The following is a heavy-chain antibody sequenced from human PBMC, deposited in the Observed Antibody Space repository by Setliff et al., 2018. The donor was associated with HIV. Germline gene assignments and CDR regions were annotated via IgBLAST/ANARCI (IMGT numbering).Heavy chain of an antibody. Sequence: PGGSLRLSCAASGFTFSSYAMSWVRQAPGKGLEWVSAISGSGGSTYYADSVKGRFTISRDNSKNTLYLQMNSLRAEDTAVYYCAKAGYYDSSGSAGDAFDIWGQGTMVTVSS. V-gene: IGHV3-23*01. CDR1: GFTFSSYA. CDR2: ISGSGGST. D-gene: IGHD3-22*01. CDR3: AKAGYYDSSGSAGDAFDI. J-gene: IGHJ3*02.